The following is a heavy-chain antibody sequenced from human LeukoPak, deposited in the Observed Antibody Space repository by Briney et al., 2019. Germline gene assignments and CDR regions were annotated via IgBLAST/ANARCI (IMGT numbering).Heavy chain of an antibody. CDR3: ARLSDYDVWSGYPLDY. CDR2: IYYSGST. CDR1: GGSISSSSYY. J-gene: IGHJ4*02. Sequence: SETLSLTCTVSGGSISSSSYYWGWIRQPPGKGLEWIGSIYYSGSTYYNPSLKSRVTISVDTSKNQFSLKLSSMTAADTAVYYCARLSDYDVWSGYPLDYWGQGTLVTLSS. D-gene: IGHD3-3*01. V-gene: IGHV4-39*01.